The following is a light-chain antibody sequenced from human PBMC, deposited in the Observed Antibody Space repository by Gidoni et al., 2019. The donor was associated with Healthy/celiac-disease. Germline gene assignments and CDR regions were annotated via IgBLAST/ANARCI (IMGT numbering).Light chain of an antibody. Sequence: EIVLTQSPAPLSLSPGERATLSCRASQSVSSYLAWYQQKPGQAPRLLIYDASNRATGIPSRFRGSGSGTDFTLTISSLEPEDFAVYYGQQRSNWPITFGQGTRLEIK. CDR2: DAS. J-gene: IGKJ5*01. CDR3: QQRSNWPIT. V-gene: IGKV3-11*01. CDR1: QSVSSY.